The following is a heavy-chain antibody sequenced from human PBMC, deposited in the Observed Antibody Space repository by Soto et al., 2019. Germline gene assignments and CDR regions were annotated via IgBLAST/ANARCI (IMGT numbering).Heavy chain of an antibody. CDR3: ARLRYFDWFPNAFDI. J-gene: IGHJ3*02. V-gene: IGHV3-23*01. CDR1: GFTFSSYA. D-gene: IGHD3-9*01. CDR2: ISGSGGST. Sequence: GGSLRLSCAASGFTFSSYAMSWVRQAPGKGLEWVSAISGSGGSTYYADSVKGRFTISRDNSKNTLYLQMNSLRAEDTAVYYCARLRYFDWFPNAFDIWGQGTMVTVSS.